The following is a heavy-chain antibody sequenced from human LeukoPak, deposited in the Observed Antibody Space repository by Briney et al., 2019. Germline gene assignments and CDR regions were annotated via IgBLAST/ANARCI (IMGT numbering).Heavy chain of an antibody. V-gene: IGHV1-2*02. D-gene: IGHD5-12*01. Sequence: ASVKVSCKASGYTFTGYYVHWVRQAPGQGLEWMGWINPNSGGTNYAQKFQSRVTMTRDTSISTAYMELSRLRSDDTAVYYCARGSGYYWDFDYWGQGTLVTVSS. CDR3: ARGSGYYWDFDY. CDR2: INPNSGGT. CDR1: GYTFTGYY. J-gene: IGHJ4*02.